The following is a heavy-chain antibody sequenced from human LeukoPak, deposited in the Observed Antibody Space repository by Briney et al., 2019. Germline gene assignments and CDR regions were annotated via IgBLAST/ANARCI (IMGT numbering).Heavy chain of an antibody. J-gene: IGHJ4*02. V-gene: IGHV1-46*01. CDR3: ARGRGSGTYSARDFDY. Sequence: ASVKVSCKASGYTFTGYYMHWVRQAPGQGLEWMGVINPSGGSTSFAQRFQGRVTMTRDTSTSTVYMELSSLRSEDTAVYHCARGRGSGTYSARDFDYWGQGTLVTVSS. D-gene: IGHD3-10*01. CDR1: GYTFTGYY. CDR2: INPSGGST.